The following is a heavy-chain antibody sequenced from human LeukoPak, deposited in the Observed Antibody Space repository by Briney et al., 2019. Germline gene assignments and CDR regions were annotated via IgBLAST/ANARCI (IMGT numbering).Heavy chain of an antibody. CDR2: IHYSGST. Sequence: SETLSLTCTVSGGSISSYYWGWIRQPPGKGLEWIGCIHYSGSTHYNPSLKSRVTIPVDTSKNQVSLKLRSVTAADTAVYYCARTTEGYAGGPGYSYYYYMDVWGKGTTVTISS. CDR3: ARTTEGYAGGPGYSYYYYMDV. CDR1: GGSISSYY. J-gene: IGHJ6*03. D-gene: IGHD5-12*01. V-gene: IGHV4-59*01.